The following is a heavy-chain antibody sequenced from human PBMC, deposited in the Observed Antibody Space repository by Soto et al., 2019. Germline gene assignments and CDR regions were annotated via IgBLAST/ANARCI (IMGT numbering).Heavy chain of an antibody. CDR1: GFTFSSYA. D-gene: IGHD6-19*01. J-gene: IGHJ6*04. V-gene: IGHV3-23*01. CDR3: ARRYRRGWYASDGHRTTEMDL. CDR2: ISASDGST. Sequence: EVQLLESGGGLVQPGGSLRLSCAASGFTFSSYAMSWVRQAPGKGLEWVSVISASDGSTYYADSVKGRFTIYRDNSENTLFLQMNSLSAESSAVYYCARRYRRGWYASDGHRTTEMDLWGKGTTVSVSS.